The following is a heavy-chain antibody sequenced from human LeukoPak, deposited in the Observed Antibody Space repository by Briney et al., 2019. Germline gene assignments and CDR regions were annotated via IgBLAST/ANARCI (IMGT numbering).Heavy chain of an antibody. D-gene: IGHD1-26*01. CDR2: IYYSGST. J-gene: IGHJ4*02. CDR1: GGSISSSSYY. Sequence: SETLSLTXTVSGGSISSSSYYWGWIRQPPGKGLEWIGSIYYSGSTYYNPSLKSRVTISVDTSKNQFSLKLSSVTAADTAVYYCARHSHSGSYYQYWGQGTLVTVSS. CDR3: ARHSHSGSYYQY. V-gene: IGHV4-39*01.